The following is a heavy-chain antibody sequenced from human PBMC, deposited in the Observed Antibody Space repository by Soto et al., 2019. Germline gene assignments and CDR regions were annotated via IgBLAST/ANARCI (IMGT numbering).Heavy chain of an antibody. D-gene: IGHD6-19*01. V-gene: IGHV4-61*01. CDR3: ARSGAGSGCL. CDR1: GGSVSSGRYY. Sequence: QVQLQESGPGLVKPSETLSLTCTVSGGSVSSGRYYWSWSRQPPGKGLEWIGYIYYSGSTNYKSSLRSRVTISLDTSKNQFSLNLSSVTGADTAVYYCARSGAGSGCLGGQGTLVTVSS. CDR2: IYYSGST. J-gene: IGHJ4*02.